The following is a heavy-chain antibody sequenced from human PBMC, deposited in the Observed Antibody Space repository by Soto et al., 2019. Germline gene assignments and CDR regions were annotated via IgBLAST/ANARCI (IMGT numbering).Heavy chain of an antibody. J-gene: IGHJ4*02. Sequence: SEILSLTCAVSDYSISGGCHRGWIRQPPGQGPEWIGRIYQSGSTNYNPTLKNRVTISVDTSKNQFSLKLSSVTAADTAVYYCARDDSSGYLFGYWGQGTLVTVSS. CDR3: ARDDSSGYLFGY. CDR2: IYQSGST. CDR1: DYSISGGCH. D-gene: IGHD3-22*01. V-gene: IGHV4-38-2*02.